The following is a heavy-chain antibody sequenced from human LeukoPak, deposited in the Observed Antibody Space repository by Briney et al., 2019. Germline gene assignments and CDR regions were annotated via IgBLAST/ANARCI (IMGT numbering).Heavy chain of an antibody. Sequence: SETLSLTCTVSGGSISSYYWSWIRQPAGKGLEWIGRIYSSGSTDYNPSLKSRVTISVDTSKNQFSLKLSSVTAADTAVYYCARLKPPQWLVDDYWGQGTLVTVSS. J-gene: IGHJ4*02. V-gene: IGHV4-4*07. D-gene: IGHD6-19*01. CDR2: IYSSGST. CDR3: ARLKPPQWLVDDY. CDR1: GGSISSYY.